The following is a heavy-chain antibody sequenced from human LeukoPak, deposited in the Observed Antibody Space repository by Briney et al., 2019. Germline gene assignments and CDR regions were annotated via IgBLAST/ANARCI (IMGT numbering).Heavy chain of an antibody. CDR3: ARPGITAFDI. D-gene: IGHD3-10*01. Sequence: GGSLRLSCVASGFTLSSHNINWVRQAPGKGLEWVSHISSSGSITYYGDSVKGRITISRDNARNSVSLYMNSLRAEDSAVYYCARPGITAFDIWGQGTMVTVSS. CDR2: ISSSGSIT. CDR1: GFTLSSHN. J-gene: IGHJ3*02. V-gene: IGHV3-48*01.